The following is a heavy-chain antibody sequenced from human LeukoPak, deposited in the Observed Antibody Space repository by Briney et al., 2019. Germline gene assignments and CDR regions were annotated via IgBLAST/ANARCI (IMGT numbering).Heavy chain of an antibody. CDR3: AKGYCSSTSCYTGGNWFDP. V-gene: IGHV4-31*03. CDR2: IYYSGST. CDR1: GGSISSGGYY. Sequence: SETLSLTCTVSGGSISSGGYYWSWIRQHPGKGLEWIGYIYYSGSTYYNPSLKSRVTISVDTSKNQFSLKPSSVTAADTAVYYCAKGYCSSTSCYTGGNWFDPWGQGTLVTVSS. D-gene: IGHD2-2*02. J-gene: IGHJ5*02.